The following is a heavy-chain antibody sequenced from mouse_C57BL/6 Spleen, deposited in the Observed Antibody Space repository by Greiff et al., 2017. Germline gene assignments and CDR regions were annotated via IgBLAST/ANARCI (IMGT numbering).Heavy chain of an antibody. CDR3: ARHGAAQATWAWFAY. Sequence: EVQLEQSGGGLVKPGGSLKLSCAASGFTFSSYTMPWVRQTPEKRLEWVATISCGGGNTYYPDRVKGRFTISGDNAKNTLYLQMSSLRSEDTALYYCARHGAAQATWAWFAYWGQGTLVTVSA. V-gene: IGHV5-9*01. CDR1: GFTFSSYT. CDR2: ISCGGGNT. J-gene: IGHJ3*01. D-gene: IGHD3-2*02.